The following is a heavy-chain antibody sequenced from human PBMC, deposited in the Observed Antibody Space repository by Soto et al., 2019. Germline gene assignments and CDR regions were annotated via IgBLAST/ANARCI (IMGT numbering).Heavy chain of an antibody. V-gene: IGHV3-15*07. Sequence: PGGSLRLSCVGSDSTFNGLWLNWVRQAPGKGLEWVGRIKSRSDGGTTDYAASVKGRFTLSRDDSKTTVFLQMDSLKTEDTGTYYCTTEPPGYCVVSSCYAWIKNWGLGTLVTVSS. CDR2: IKSRSDGGTT. CDR3: TTEPPGYCVVSSCYAWIKN. J-gene: IGHJ4*02. CDR1: DSTFNGLW. D-gene: IGHD2-15*01.